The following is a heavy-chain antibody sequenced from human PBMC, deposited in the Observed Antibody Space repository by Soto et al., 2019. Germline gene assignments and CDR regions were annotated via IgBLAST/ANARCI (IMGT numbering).Heavy chain of an antibody. Sequence: SETLSLTCAVYGGSFSGYYWSWIRQPPGKGLEWIGEINHSGSTNYNPSHKSRVTISVDTSKNQFSLKLSSVTAADTAVYYCARALYGSGSYYNVYYYYYMDVWGKGTTVTVSS. J-gene: IGHJ6*03. D-gene: IGHD3-10*01. CDR1: GGSFSGYY. CDR2: INHSGST. V-gene: IGHV4-34*01. CDR3: ARALYGSGSYYNVYYYYYMDV.